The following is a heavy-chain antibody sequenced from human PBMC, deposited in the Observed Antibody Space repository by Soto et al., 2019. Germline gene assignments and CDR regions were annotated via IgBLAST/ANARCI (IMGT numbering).Heavy chain of an antibody. CDR2: ISAYNGNT. CDR1: GYTFTSYG. J-gene: IGHJ4*02. Sequence: ASAKVSCKASGYTFTSYGISWVRQAPGQGLEWMGWISAYNGNTNYAQKLQGRVTMTTDTSTSTAYMELRSLRSDDTAVYYCKIHDYGDYGFDYWGQGTLVTVSS. V-gene: IGHV1-18*01. CDR3: KIHDYGDYGFDY. D-gene: IGHD4-17*01.